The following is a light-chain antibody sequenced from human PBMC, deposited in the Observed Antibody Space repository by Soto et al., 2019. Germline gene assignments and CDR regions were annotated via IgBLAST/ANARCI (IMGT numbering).Light chain of an antibody. CDR1: SSNIGSKT. V-gene: IGLV1-44*01. J-gene: IGLJ2*01. CDR2: NNN. Sequence: QSVLTQPPSASGTPGQRVTISCSGSSSNIGSKTVNWYQQVPGTAPKLLMYNNNQRPSGVPDRFSGSKSGTSASLAVSGLQSEDEADYCCAAWDDSLNGVVFGGGTKVTVL. CDR3: AAWDDSLNGVV.